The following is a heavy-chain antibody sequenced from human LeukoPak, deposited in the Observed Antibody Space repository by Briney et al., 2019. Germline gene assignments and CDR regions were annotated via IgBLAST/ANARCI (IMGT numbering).Heavy chain of an antibody. CDR1: GFTFSSYA. V-gene: IGHV3-7*01. CDR2: IKQDGSEK. CDR3: ARRGSYYDY. D-gene: IGHD1-26*01. J-gene: IGHJ4*02. Sequence: GGSLRLSCAASGFTFSSYAMSWVRQAPGKGLEWVANIKQDGSEKYYVDSVKGRFTISRDNAKNSLYLQMNSLRAEDTAVYYCARRGSYYDYWGQGTLVTVSS.